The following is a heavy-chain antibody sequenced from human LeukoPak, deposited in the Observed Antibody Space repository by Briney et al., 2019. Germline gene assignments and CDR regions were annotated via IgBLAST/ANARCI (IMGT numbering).Heavy chain of an antibody. CDR1: GDSISGYY. CDR2: IYYSGST. D-gene: IGHD5-18*01. J-gene: IGHJ6*02. Sequence: PSETLSLTCAVSGDSISGYYWSWIRQPPGRGLEWIGSIYYSGSTNYNPSLKSRVTISVDTSKNQFSLKLSSVTAADTAVYYCARVDTAYYYYGMDVWGQGTTVTVSS. CDR3: ARVDTAYYYYGMDV. V-gene: IGHV4-59*01.